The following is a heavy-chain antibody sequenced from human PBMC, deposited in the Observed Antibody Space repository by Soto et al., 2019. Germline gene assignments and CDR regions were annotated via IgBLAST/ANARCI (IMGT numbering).Heavy chain of an antibody. J-gene: IGHJ4*02. CDR3: ARVLTGSRAFDF. V-gene: IGHV4-39*01. Sequence: SETLSLTCTVSDGSVSSPTYFWAWVRRPPGKGLQWIGNVYYSGTTFYNPSLKSRVTVSIDTSKNQFSLSLGALTASDTAVYYCARVLTGSRAFDFWGQRALVTVSS. CDR2: VYYSGTT. D-gene: IGHD1-20*01. CDR1: DGSVSSPTYF.